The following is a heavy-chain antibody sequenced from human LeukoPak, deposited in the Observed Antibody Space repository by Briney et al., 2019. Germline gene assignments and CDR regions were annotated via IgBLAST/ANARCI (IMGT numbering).Heavy chain of an antibody. V-gene: IGHV4-38-2*02. CDR3: ARQLWFGEFNFDY. CDR2: IYHSGST. Sequence: NPSETLSLTCTVSGYSISSGFYWGWIRQPPGKGLECIGSIYHSGSTYYNPSLKSRVTISVDTSKNQFSLKLSSVTAADTAVYYCARQLWFGEFNFDYWGQGTLVTVSS. CDR1: GYSISSGFY. J-gene: IGHJ4*02. D-gene: IGHD3-10*01.